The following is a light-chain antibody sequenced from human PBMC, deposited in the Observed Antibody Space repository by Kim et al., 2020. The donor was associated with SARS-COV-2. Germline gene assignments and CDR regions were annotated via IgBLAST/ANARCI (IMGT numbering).Light chain of an antibody. CDR3: CTRDGTNNHLV. V-gene: IGLV3-19*01. J-gene: IGLJ1*01. Sequence: SSELTQDPSVSVPLGQTVTITCQGAIPRDSYANWYQQKPGQAPELVSYGKNERPTGIPGRFSASRSGDTASLTITGTQADDESDYFCCTRDGTNNHLVFGRGTKGTVL. CDR1: IPRDSY. CDR2: GKN.